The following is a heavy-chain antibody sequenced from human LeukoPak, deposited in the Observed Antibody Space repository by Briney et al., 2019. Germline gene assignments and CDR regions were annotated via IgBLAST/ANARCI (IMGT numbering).Heavy chain of an antibody. J-gene: IGHJ4*02. CDR1: GFIFSNAW. CDR2: VKSKTEGGTK. Sequence: GGSLRLSCAASGFIFSNAWMNWVRQAPGKGLEWVGRVKSKTEGGTKDYAAPVKVRFSISRDDSKNTLYLQMNSLKTEDTAVYFCTTEAYCGSSSCAGAFAFWGQGTLVTLSS. V-gene: IGHV3-15*01. CDR3: TTEAYCGSSSCAGAFAF. D-gene: IGHD2-2*01.